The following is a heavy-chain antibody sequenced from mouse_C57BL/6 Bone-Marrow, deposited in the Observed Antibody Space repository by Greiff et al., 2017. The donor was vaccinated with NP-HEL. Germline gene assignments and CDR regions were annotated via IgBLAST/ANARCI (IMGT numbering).Heavy chain of an antibody. D-gene: IGHD2-4*01. V-gene: IGHV1-22*01. CDR2: INPNNGGT. CDR1: GYTFTDYN. CDR3: ARGDDYDGGVYAMDY. Sequence: EVQLQESGPELVKPGASVKMSCKASGYTFTDYNMHWVKQSHGKSLEWIGYINPNNGGTSYNQKFKGKATLTVNKSSSTAYMELRSLTSEDSAVYYCARGDDYDGGVYAMDYWGQGTSVTVSS. J-gene: IGHJ4*01.